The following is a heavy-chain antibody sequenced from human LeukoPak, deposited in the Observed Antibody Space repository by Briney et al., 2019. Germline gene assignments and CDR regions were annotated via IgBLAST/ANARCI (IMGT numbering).Heavy chain of an antibody. J-gene: IGHJ4*02. V-gene: IGHV3-23*01. CDR1: GFTFSSYA. CDR2: ISGSGGST. CDR3: AKDNPYSSSWYPPFDC. D-gene: IGHD6-13*01. Sequence: GGSLRLSCAASGFTFSSYAMSWVRQAPGKGLEWVSAISGSGGSTYYADSVKGRFTISRDNSKNTLYLQMNSLRAEDTAVYYCAKDNPYSSSWYPPFDCWGQGTLVTVSS.